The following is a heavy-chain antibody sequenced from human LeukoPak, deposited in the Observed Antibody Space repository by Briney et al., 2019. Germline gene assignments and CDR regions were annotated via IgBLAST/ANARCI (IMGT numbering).Heavy chain of an antibody. D-gene: IGHD3-10*01. Sequence: GGSLRLSCAVSGFTCSQYCMSGVRQAPGKGLEWVANIKPDGREKLYVDCVRGRVSISRDNTTNSLFLLISSLRGEDSAVYYSPREPSQLWIDNWGQGTRVIVSS. J-gene: IGHJ5*02. V-gene: IGHV3-7*01. CDR1: GFTCSQYC. CDR2: IKPDGREK. CDR3: PREPSQLWIDN.